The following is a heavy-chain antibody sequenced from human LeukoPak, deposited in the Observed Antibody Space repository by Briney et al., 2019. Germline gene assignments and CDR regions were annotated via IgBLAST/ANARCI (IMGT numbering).Heavy chain of an antibody. Sequence: SETLSPTCTVSGGSISSGGYYWSWIRQPPGKGLEWIGYIYHSGSTYYNPSLKSRVTISVDRSKNQFSLKLSSVTAADTAVYYCARGYYYYYMDVWGKGTTVTVSS. CDR2: IYHSGST. V-gene: IGHV4-30-2*01. CDR3: ARGYYYYYMDV. CDR1: GGSISSGGYY. J-gene: IGHJ6*03.